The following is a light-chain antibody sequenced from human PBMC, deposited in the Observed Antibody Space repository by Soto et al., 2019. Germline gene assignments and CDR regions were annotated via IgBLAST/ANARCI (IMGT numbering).Light chain of an antibody. CDR1: SSDVGAYNY. V-gene: IGLV2-14*01. Sequence: SVLTQPASVSGSPGQSITISCTGTSSDVGAYNYVSWYQHHPGKAPRLMIYEVSNRPSGVSDRFSGSKSGNTASLTISGLLAEDEADYYCSSYTSISTYVFGTGTKVTVL. CDR2: EVS. J-gene: IGLJ1*01. CDR3: SSYTSISTYV.